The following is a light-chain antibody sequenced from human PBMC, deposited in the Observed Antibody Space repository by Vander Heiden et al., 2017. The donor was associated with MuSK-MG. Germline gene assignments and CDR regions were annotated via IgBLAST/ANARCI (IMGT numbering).Light chain of an antibody. Sequence: EIVLTQSPGTLSLSPGESATLPCRASQSVSSSYLAWYQQKPGQAPRLLIYGASSRATGIPDRFSGSGSGTDFTLTISRLGTEDFAVYYCQQYGSPPTITFGQGTRLEIK. J-gene: IGKJ5*01. CDR1: QSVSSSY. CDR2: GAS. CDR3: QQYGSPPTIT. V-gene: IGKV3-20*01.